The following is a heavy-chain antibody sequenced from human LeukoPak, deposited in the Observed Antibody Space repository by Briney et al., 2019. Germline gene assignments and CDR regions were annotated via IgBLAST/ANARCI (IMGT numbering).Heavy chain of an antibody. J-gene: IGHJ6*03. V-gene: IGHV3-66*04. CDR3: ARRWLEPAAPDYYYYMDV. CDR2: IYSGGST. CDR1: GFTVSSNY. Sequence: TGGSLRLSCAASGFTVSSNYMSWVRQAPGKGLEWVSVIYSGGSTYYADSVKGRFTISRDNSKNTLYLQMGSLRAEDMAVYYCARRWLEPAAPDYYYYMDVWGKGTTVTVSS. D-gene: IGHD2-2*01.